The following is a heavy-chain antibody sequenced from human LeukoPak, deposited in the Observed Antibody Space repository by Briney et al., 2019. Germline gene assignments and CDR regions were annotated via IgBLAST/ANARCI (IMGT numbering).Heavy chain of an antibody. Sequence: ASVKVSCKASGYTFTSYGISWVRQAPGQGLEWMGWISAYNGNTNYAQKLQGRVTMTTDTSASTAYMELRSLRSDDTAVYYCARDLIAARPGWFDPWGQGTLVTVSS. CDR1: GYTFTSYG. D-gene: IGHD6-6*01. CDR2: ISAYNGNT. J-gene: IGHJ5*02. V-gene: IGHV1-18*01. CDR3: ARDLIAARPGWFDP.